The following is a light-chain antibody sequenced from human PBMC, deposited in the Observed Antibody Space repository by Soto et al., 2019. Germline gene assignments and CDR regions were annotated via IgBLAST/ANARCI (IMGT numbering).Light chain of an antibody. V-gene: IGLV1-51*01. CDR2: DND. Sequence: QSVLTQPPSVSAAPGQNVANPCSGNIPNIGSNFGSWYQQLPGTAPKLIIYDNDKRPSGIPDRFSGSKSGTSATLGITGFQTGDEADYYCGTWDSSLSAVVLGGGTKVTVL. CDR3: GTWDSSLSAVV. CDR1: IPNIGSNF. J-gene: IGLJ2*01.